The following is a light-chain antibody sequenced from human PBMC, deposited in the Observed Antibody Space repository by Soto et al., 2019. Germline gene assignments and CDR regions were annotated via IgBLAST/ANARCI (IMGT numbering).Light chain of an antibody. CDR1: QTISSW. V-gene: IGKV1-5*01. J-gene: IGKJ1*01. Sequence: DIHMTQSPSTLSASVGDRVTITCRASQTISSWLAWYQQKPGKAPKLLIYDASNLQSGIPSRFSGSGSGTESTLTISSLQPDDFATYYCQQYNSYSQTFGQGTKVDVK. CDR3: QQYNSYSQT. CDR2: DAS.